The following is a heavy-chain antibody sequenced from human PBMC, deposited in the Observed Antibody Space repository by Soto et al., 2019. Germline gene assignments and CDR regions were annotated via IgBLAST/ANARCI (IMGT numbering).Heavy chain of an antibody. CDR3: AREGYDESGRGFDP. V-gene: IGHV4-30-4*01. J-gene: IGHJ5*02. Sequence: QVQLQESGPGLVKPSQTLSLTCIVSGGSISSGDYYWSWIRQPPGKGLEYIGRIYYSGGTYYNPSRKRRVSISIDTPGNQFSLKLTSVTAADTAVYYCAREGYDESGRGFDPWGQGTLVTVSS. CDR1: GGSISSGDYY. CDR2: IYYSGGT. D-gene: IGHD3-10*01.